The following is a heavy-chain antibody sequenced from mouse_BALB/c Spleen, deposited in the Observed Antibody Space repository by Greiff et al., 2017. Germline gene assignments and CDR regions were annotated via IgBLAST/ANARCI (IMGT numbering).Heavy chain of an antibody. V-gene: IGHV5-17*02. D-gene: IGHD3-1*01. CDR1: GFTFSSFG. CDR2: ISSGSSTN. Sequence: EVLLVESGGGLVQPGGSRKLSCAASGFTFSSFGMHWVRQAPEKGLEWVAYISSGSSTNYYADTVKGRFTISRDNPKNTLFLQMTSLRSEDTAMYYCARQLGLRAMDDGGQGTSVTVSS. CDR3: ARQLGLRAMDD. J-gene: IGHJ4*01.